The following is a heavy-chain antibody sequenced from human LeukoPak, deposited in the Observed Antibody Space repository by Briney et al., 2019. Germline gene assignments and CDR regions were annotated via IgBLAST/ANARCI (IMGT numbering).Heavy chain of an antibody. D-gene: IGHD1-1*01. Sequence: GGSLRLSCAASGFNVSSNDMSWVRQAPGKGLEWVSVLYSGGTTYYADSVKGRFTISRDNSRNTLYLQMNSLRAEDTAVYYCARDQLYYVDYWGQGTLVTVSS. CDR2: LYSGGTT. J-gene: IGHJ4*02. CDR1: GFNVSSND. CDR3: ARDQLYYVDY. V-gene: IGHV3-53*01.